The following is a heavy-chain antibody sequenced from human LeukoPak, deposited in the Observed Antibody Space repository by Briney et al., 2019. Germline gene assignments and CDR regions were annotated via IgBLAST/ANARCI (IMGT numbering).Heavy chain of an antibody. V-gene: IGHV3-23*01. CDR2: IRGSDGST. CDR3: ARDSLDYYDSSGRYYYYGMDV. CDR1: GFTFSTYA. J-gene: IGHJ6*02. D-gene: IGHD3-22*01. Sequence: GGSLRLSCAASGFTFSTYAMSWVRQAPGKGLEWVSSIRGSDGSTYYADSVKGRFAISRDNSKNTLYLQMNSLRAEDTAVYYCARDSLDYYDSSGRYYYYGMDVWGQGTTVTVSS.